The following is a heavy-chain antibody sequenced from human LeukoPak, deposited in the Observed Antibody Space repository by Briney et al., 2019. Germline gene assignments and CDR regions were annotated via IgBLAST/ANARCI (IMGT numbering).Heavy chain of an antibody. J-gene: IGHJ4*02. D-gene: IGHD6-13*01. Sequence: PGGSLRLSCAASGNYWMHWVRQAPGKGLVWVSHINSDGSWTSYADSVKGRFTISRDNAKNSLYLQMNSLRAEDTALYYCAKDLTHSIAAAGTCFDYWGQGTLVTVSS. CDR3: AKDLTHSIAAAGTCFDY. CDR1: GNYW. CDR2: INSDGSWT. V-gene: IGHV3-74*01.